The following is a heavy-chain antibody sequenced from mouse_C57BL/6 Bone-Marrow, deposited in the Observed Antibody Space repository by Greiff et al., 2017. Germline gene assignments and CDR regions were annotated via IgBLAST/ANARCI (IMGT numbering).Heavy chain of an antibody. V-gene: IGHV1-72*01. Sequence: VKLQQPGAELVKPGASVKLSCKASGYTFTSYWMHWVKQRPGRGLEWIGRIDPNSGGTKYNEKFKSKATLTVDKPSSTAYMQLSSLTSEDSAVYYCARSRLLLPYYFDYWGQGTTLTVSS. J-gene: IGHJ2*01. D-gene: IGHD2-3*01. CDR3: ARSRLLLPYYFDY. CDR2: IDPNSGGT. CDR1: GYTFTSYW.